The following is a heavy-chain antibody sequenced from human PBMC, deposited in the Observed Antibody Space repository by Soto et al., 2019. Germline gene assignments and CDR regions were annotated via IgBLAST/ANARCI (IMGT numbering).Heavy chain of an antibody. J-gene: IGHJ6*02. Sequence: ASVKVSCKASGYNFSNYGISWVLQAPGQGLEWLGWISAYNGVTNYAQKVKGRVSMTTDTSTGTAYMELRSLRSDDTAVYYCARDPGSTNTCYVCYDFGFDVWGQGXTVTVYS. CDR2: ISAYNGVT. V-gene: IGHV1-18*04. CDR1: GYNFSNYG. D-gene: IGHD2-2*01. CDR3: ARDPGSTNTCYVCYDFGFDV.